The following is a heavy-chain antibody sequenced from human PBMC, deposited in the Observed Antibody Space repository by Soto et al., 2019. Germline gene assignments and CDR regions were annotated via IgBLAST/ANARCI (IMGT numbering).Heavy chain of an antibody. CDR1: GFTFSDYY. Sequence: QVQLVESGGGLVKPGGSLRISCEASGFTFSDYYMSWIRQAPGKGLEWVSYISSSSSYTNYADSVKGRFTISRDNAKNSLYLQMNSLRAEDTAVYYCATGQYYYDSSGYYYSWGQGTLVTVSS. V-gene: IGHV3-11*05. CDR2: ISSSSSYT. D-gene: IGHD3-22*01. CDR3: ATGQYYYDSSGYYYS. J-gene: IGHJ4*02.